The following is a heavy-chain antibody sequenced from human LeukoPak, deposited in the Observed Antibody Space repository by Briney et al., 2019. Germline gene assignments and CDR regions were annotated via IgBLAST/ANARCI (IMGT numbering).Heavy chain of an antibody. CDR3: AKSRTYGDYVDAFDI. CDR1: GFTFNSYA. J-gene: IGHJ3*02. V-gene: IGHV3-23*01. Sequence: AGSLRLSCAASGFTFNSYAMRWVPQARGKGLEWGSDIIGSGISTYYAHSVTGRFTISTDNSKNTLYLQMNSLRAEDTAVYYCAKSRTYGDYVDAFDICGQGTMFTVSS. CDR2: IIGSGIST. D-gene: IGHD4-17*01.